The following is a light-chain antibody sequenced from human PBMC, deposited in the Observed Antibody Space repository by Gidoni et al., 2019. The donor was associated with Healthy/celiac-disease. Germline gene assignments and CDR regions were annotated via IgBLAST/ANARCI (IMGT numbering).Light chain of an antibody. J-gene: IGKJ2*01. CDR2: GAS. V-gene: IGKV3-15*01. Sequence: EIVMTQSPATLSVSPGERATLSCRASQSVSSNLAWYQQKPGQAPRLLIYGASTRATGIPARFSGSASGTEFTLTISSLQSEDFAVYYCQQYNNWPEAYTFGQXTKLEIK. CDR3: QQYNNWPEAYT. CDR1: QSVSSN.